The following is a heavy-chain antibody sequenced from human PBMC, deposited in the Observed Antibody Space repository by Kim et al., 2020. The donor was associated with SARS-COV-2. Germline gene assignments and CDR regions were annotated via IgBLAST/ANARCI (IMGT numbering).Heavy chain of an antibody. CDR2: IWYDGSNK. V-gene: IGHV3-33*01. D-gene: IGHD6-6*01. J-gene: IGHJ4*02. CDR3: ARGRGGSIAAPTYFDY. CDR1: GFTFSSYG. Sequence: GGSLRLSCAASGFTFSSYGMHWVRQAPGKGLEWVAVIWYDGSNKYYADSVKGRFTISRDNSKNTLYLQMNSLRAEDTAVYYCARGRGGSIAAPTYFDYWGQGTLVTVSS.